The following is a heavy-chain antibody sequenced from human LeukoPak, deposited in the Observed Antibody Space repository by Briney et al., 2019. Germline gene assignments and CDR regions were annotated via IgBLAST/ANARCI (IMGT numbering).Heavy chain of an antibody. Sequence: SETLSLTCSVSGASISSTSYYWGWIRQPPGKGLEWIGTIFYSGTTYYNSSLRSRVTISLDTSKNQFSLKVNSVTAADTAVYYCVRRRQNFPIDSWGEGTPVTASS. V-gene: IGHV4-39*01. CDR3: VRRRQNFPIDS. J-gene: IGHJ4*02. CDR2: IFYSGTT. D-gene: IGHD2/OR15-2a*01. CDR1: GASISSTSYY.